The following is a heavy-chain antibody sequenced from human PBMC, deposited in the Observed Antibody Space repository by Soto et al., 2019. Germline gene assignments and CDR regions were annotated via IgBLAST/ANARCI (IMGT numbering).Heavy chain of an antibody. J-gene: IGHJ4*02. V-gene: IGHV3-48*04. Sequence: GGSLRLSCAASGFTFSTYALSWVRQAPGKGLEWVSYISSSSGTISYANSVKGRFTISRDNAQNSLYLQMTSLRAEDTAVYYCANDYYDSSGYYVSSYFDYWGQGTLVTVSS. CDR1: GFTFSTYA. CDR2: ISSSSGTI. CDR3: ANDYYDSSGYYVSSYFDY. D-gene: IGHD3-22*01.